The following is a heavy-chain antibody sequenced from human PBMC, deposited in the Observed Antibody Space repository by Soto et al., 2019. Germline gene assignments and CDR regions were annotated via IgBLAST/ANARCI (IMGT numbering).Heavy chain of an antibody. Sequence: GGSLRLSCAASGFTFSYYAMSWVRQAPGKGLEWVSTFSGSGGGTYYADSVQGRFTISRGNSKNTLYLQMNSLRAEDTAGYYCAIASTRGYGSDWLDPCGQGSLVTVSS. CDR1: GFTFSYYA. CDR3: AIASTRGYGSDWLDP. D-gene: IGHD6-25*01. J-gene: IGHJ5*02. CDR2: FSGSGGGT. V-gene: IGHV3-23*01.